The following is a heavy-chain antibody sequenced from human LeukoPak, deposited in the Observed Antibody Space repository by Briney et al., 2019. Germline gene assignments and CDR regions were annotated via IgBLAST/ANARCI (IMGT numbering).Heavy chain of an antibody. CDR2: ISTGGSYI. CDR3: ARLGATYAFDI. V-gene: IGHV3-21*01. J-gene: IGHJ3*02. D-gene: IGHD1-26*01. Sequence: GGSLRLSCAASGFTFSTYSMTWVRQAPGKGLEWVSSISTGGSYIWYTDSVKGRFTISRDNAKNSLYLQMNSLRAEDTAVYYCARLGATYAFDIWGQGTMVTVSS. CDR1: GFTFSTYS.